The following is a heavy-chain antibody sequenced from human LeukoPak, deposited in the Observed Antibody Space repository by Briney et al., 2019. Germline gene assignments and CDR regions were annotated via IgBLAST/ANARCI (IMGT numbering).Heavy chain of an antibody. CDR1: GGSTDSGTYC. CDR3: ATGWDSSKSYGMDV. Sequence: PSETLSLTCSVSGGSTDSGTYCWSWLRQHPGKGLEWIGHVYYRGSAYYTRSLNSRVTISLDTTKNQFTLKLNSVTAADTSVDNCATGWDSSKSYGMDVWGQGTTVTVSS. J-gene: IGHJ6*02. CDR2: VYYRGSA. V-gene: IGHV4-31*02. D-gene: IGHD1-26*01.